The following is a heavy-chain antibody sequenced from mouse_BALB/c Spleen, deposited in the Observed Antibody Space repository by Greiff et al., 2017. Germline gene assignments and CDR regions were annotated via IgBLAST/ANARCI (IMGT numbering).Heavy chain of an antibody. Sequence: EVQLVESGGDLVKPGGSLKLSCAASGFTFSSYGMSWVRQTPDKRLEWVATISSGGSYTYYPDSVKGRFTISRDNAKNTLYLQMSSLKSEDTAMYYCARRGDYGRYYFDYWGQGTTLTVSS. J-gene: IGHJ2*01. CDR1: GFTFSSYG. D-gene: IGHD1-1*01. CDR2: ISSGGSYT. CDR3: ARRGDYGRYYFDY. V-gene: IGHV5-6*01.